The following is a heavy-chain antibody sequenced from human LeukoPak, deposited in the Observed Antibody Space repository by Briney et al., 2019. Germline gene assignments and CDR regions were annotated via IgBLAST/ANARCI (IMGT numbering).Heavy chain of an antibody. CDR3: ATLGEYYDSSGYYYN. CDR1: GGSFRGYY. D-gene: IGHD3-22*01. V-gene: IGHV4-34*01. CDR2: INHSGST. J-gene: IGHJ4*02. Sequence: SETLSLTCGVYGGSFRGYYWSWIRQPPGKGLEWIGEINHSGSTYYSPSLKSRVTISVDTSKNQFSLKLTSVTAADTAVYYCATLGEYYDSSGYYYNWGQGTLVTVSS.